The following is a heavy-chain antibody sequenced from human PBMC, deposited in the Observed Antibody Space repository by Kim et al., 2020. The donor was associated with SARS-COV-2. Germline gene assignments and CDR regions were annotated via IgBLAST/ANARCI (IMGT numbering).Heavy chain of an antibody. V-gene: IGHV3-23*01. Sequence: SVKGRFTSSRDNSKNTLYRQMNSLRAEDTAVYYCAKASYSGYEDYYGMDVWGQGTTVTVSS. CDR3: AKASYSGYEDYYGMDV. J-gene: IGHJ6*02. D-gene: IGHD5-12*01.